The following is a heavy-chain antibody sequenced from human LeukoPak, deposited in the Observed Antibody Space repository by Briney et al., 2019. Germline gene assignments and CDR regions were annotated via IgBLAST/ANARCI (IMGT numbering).Heavy chain of an antibody. Sequence: GGSLRLSCAASGFTFSSYGMHWVRQAPGKGLEWVAFIRYDGSNKYYADSVKGRFTISRDNSKNTLYLQMNSLRAEDTAVYYCAKIPYQGQLLSLYYFDYWGQGTLVTVSS. CDR2: IRYDGSNK. CDR3: AKIPYQGQLLSLYYFDY. D-gene: IGHD2-2*01. CDR1: GFTFSSYG. V-gene: IGHV3-30*02. J-gene: IGHJ4*02.